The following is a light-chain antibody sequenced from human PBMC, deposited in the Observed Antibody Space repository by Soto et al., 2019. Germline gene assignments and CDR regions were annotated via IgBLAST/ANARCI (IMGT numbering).Light chain of an antibody. CDR1: SGHSSYA. CDR2: LNSDGSP. Sequence: QPVLTQSPSASASLGASVKLTCTLSSGHSSYAIAWHQQQPEKGPRYLMKLNSDGSPSKGDGIPDRFSGSSSGAERNLTISSLQSEEEADYYCQTWGTGLLVFGGGTKLTVL. V-gene: IGLV4-69*01. J-gene: IGLJ3*02. CDR3: QTWGTGLLV.